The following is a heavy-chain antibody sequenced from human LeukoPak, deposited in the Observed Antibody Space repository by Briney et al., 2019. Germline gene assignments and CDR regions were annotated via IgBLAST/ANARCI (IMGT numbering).Heavy chain of an antibody. D-gene: IGHD1-26*01. CDR3: ARSGRGTYYYFDY. CDR1: GYTFSIYG. J-gene: IGHJ4*02. Sequence: ASVKVSCKASGYTFSIYGFSWVRQAPGQGLEWMGWISVYNGNTNYAQKFQGRVTMTTDTSTGTAYMELRSLRSDDTAVYYCARSGRGTYYYFDYWGQGTLVTVSS. CDR2: ISVYNGNT. V-gene: IGHV1-18*01.